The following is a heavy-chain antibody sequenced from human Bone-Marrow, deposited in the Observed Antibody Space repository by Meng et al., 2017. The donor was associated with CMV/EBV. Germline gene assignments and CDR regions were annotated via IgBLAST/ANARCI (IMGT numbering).Heavy chain of an antibody. V-gene: IGHV4-39*07. CDR1: GGSISSSSYY. D-gene: IGHD1-26*01. CDR2: IYYSGST. J-gene: IGHJ4*02. CDR3: ARRGGSYHYWRYFDY. Sequence: SETLSLTCTVSGGSISSSSYYWGWIRQPPGKGLEWIGSIYYSGSTYYNPSLKSRVTISVDTSKNQFSLKLSSVTAADTAVYYCARRGGSYHYWRYFDYWGQGTLVTVSS.